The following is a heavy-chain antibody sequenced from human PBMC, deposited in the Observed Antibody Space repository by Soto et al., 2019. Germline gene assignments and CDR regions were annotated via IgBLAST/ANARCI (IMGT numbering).Heavy chain of an antibody. CDR1: GLSFSNYA. CDR2: ITGSGGST. V-gene: IGHV3-23*01. J-gene: IGHJ6*02. Sequence: GGSLRLSCAASGLSFSNYAMSWVRQAPGKGLEWVSAITGSGGSTHYADSVKGRFTISRDNSKSTLYLQMNSLRAEDTAIYYCAKTPYDYYYYYGMDVWGQGTTVTVSS. CDR3: AKTPYDYYYYYGMDV.